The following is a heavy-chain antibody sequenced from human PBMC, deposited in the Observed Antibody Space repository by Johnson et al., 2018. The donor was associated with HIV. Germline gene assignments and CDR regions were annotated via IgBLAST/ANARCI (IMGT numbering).Heavy chain of an antibody. D-gene: IGHD5-12*01. CDR2: ISYDGSTK. CDR3: ARDADIVATIGEAFDI. Sequence: QVTLLESGGGLVQPGGSLRLSSPASGFTFSSYALYCVRQAPGKGLQWVAVISYDGSTKYYAASVTGRFTISTDNSKKTLYLQMNSLRAEDTAVYYCARDADIVATIGEAFDIWGQGTMVTVSS. V-gene: IGHV3-30*04. CDR1: GFTFSSYA. J-gene: IGHJ3*02.